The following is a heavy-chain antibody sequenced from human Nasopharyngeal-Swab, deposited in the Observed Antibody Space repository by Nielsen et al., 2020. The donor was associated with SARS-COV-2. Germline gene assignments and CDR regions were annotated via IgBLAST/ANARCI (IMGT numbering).Heavy chain of an antibody. CDR1: GFTFDDND. Sequence: SLKISCAASGFTFDDNDMKWDRKAPGKGLEWVSGISWNSGSIGYADSVKGRFTISRDNAKNSLYLQMNSLRAEDTALYYCAKTLNPYCSSTSCYSGGMDVWGQGTTVTVSS. CDR3: AKTLNPYCSSTSCYSGGMDV. CDR2: ISWNSGSI. D-gene: IGHD2-2*01. J-gene: IGHJ6*02. V-gene: IGHV3-9*01.